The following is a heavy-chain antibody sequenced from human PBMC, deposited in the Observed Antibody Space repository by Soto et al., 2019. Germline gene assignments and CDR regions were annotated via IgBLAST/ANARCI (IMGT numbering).Heavy chain of an antibody. J-gene: IGHJ6*02. CDR3: ASRFGESRYYYYYYRMDV. Sequence: SVKVSCKASGGTFSSYAISWVRQAPGQGLEWMGGIIPIFGTANYAQKFQGRVTITADKSTSTAYMELSSLRSEDTAVYYCASRFGESRYYYYYYRMDVWGQGTTVTVSS. V-gene: IGHV1-69*06. D-gene: IGHD3-10*01. CDR1: GGTFSSYA. CDR2: IIPIFGTA.